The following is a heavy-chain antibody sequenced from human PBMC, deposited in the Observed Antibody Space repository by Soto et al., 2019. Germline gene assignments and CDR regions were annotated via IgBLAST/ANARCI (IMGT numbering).Heavy chain of an antibody. J-gene: IGHJ6*02. Sequence: QVQLVQSGAEVKKPGASVKVSCKASGYTFTGYYMHWVRQAPGQGLEWMGRINPNSGGTNYAQKFQGWVTMTRDTSISTAYMELSRLRSDDTAVYYCARSVAGRGVYSYYGMDVWGQGTTVTVSS. CDR3: ARSVAGRGVYSYYGMDV. V-gene: IGHV1-2*04. D-gene: IGHD6-19*01. CDR2: INPNSGGT. CDR1: GYTFTGYY.